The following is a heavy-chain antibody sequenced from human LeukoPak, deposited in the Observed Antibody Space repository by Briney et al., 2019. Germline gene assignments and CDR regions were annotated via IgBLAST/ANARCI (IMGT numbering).Heavy chain of an antibody. J-gene: IGHJ4*02. V-gene: IGHV3-23*01. CDR1: GFAFKRYA. D-gene: IGHD6-6*01. CDR3: ARDSNIATRRYYFNS. CDR2: ISGSGDTT. Sequence: GVSLRLSCAASGFAFKRYAVSWVPQAPGKGLEWVSDISGSGDTTDYADSVKGRFTISRDNSKDTLYLQMNSLRAEDTAIYSCARDSNIATRRYYFNSWGQGTLVTVSS.